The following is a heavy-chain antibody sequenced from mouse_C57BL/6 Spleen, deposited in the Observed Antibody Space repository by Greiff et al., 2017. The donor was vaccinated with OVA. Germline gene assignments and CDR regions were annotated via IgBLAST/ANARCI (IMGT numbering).Heavy chain of an antibody. J-gene: IGHJ2*01. D-gene: IGHD6-5*01. CDR1: GYTFTDYY. V-gene: IGHV1-26*01. Sequence: EVQLQQSGPELVKPGASVKISCKASGYTFTDYYMNWVKQSHGKSLEWIGDINPNNGGTSYNQKFKGKATLTVDKSSSTAYMELRSLTSEDSAVYYCARWPLFDYFDYWGQGTTLTVSS. CDR3: ARWPLFDYFDY. CDR2: INPNNGGT.